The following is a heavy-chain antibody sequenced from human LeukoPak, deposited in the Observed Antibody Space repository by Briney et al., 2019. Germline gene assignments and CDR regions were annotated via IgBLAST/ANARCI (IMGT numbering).Heavy chain of an antibody. CDR3: AKDFESVVPYYGSGTDY. CDR1: GFTVTSNY. CDR2: ISYDGSNK. J-gene: IGHJ4*02. D-gene: IGHD3-10*01. V-gene: IGHV3-30*18. Sequence: GGSLRLSCAASGFTVTSNYMNWVRQAPGKGLEWMAVISYDGSNKFYADSVKGRFTISRDNSRNTLFLQMNSLRAEDTAVYYCAKDFESVVPYYGSGTDYWGQGILVTVSS.